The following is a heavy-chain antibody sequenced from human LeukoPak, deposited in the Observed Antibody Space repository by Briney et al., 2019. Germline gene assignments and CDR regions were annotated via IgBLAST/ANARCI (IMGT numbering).Heavy chain of an antibody. J-gene: IGHJ4*02. D-gene: IGHD3-22*01. CDR2: ISSSSSYI. V-gene: IGHV3-21*01. Sequence: GGSLRLSCAASGFTFSSYSMNWVSQAPGQGLEWVASISSSSSYIYYADSVKGRFTISRDNAKNSLYLQMNSLRAEDTAVYYCASIMRDYYDSSGTLFDYWGQGTMVTVSA. CDR1: GFTFSSYS. CDR3: ASIMRDYYDSSGTLFDY.